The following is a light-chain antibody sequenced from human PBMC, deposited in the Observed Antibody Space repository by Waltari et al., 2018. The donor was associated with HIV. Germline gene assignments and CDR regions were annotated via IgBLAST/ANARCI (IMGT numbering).Light chain of an antibody. J-gene: IGLJ1*01. CDR3: TAYKYSTRSYV. V-gene: IGLV2-14*01. Sequence: QPAPPQPSCVPGSPGQAPTISCIGSSHDFGDYNPVSWFLQHPHKPHKLLIYEVTNRPPGVSNRFSCSKSGNTASLAISGLQAEDEADYFCTAYKYSTRSYVFGTGTKVTVL. CDR2: EVT. CDR1: SHDFGDYNP.